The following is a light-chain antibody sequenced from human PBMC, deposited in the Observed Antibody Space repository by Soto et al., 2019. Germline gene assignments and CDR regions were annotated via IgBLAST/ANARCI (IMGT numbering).Light chain of an antibody. CDR2: DAS. V-gene: IGKV3-11*01. Sequence: EIVLTQSPDTLSLSPGERATLSCRASQSVSSSLAWYQQKPGQAPRLLIYDASNRATGNPARFSGSGSGTDFTVTISSLEPEDFAFYYYQQRSNWPPDVTFGPGTKVDIK. CDR3: QQRSNWPPDVT. J-gene: IGKJ3*01. CDR1: QSVSSS.